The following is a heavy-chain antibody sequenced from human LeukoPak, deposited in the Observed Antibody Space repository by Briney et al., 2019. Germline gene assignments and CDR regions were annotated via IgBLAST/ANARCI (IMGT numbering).Heavy chain of an antibody. V-gene: IGHV4-31*03. CDR2: IYYSGST. D-gene: IGHD3-3*01. CDR3: AREAASGRALFDY. Sequence: SQTLSLTCTVSGGSISSGGYYWSWIRQHPGKGLEWIGYIYYSGSTYYNPSLKSRVTISVDTSKDQFSLKLSSVTAADTAVYYCAREAASGRALFDYWGQGTLVTVSS. CDR1: GGSISSGGYY. J-gene: IGHJ4*02.